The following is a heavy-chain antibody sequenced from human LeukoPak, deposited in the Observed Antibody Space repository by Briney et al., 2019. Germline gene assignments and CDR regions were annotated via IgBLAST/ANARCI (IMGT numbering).Heavy chain of an antibody. D-gene: IGHD1-7*01. V-gene: IGHV4-59*01. CDR1: GGSISSYY. J-gene: IGHJ3*02. CDR3: ARGRTGTTGRRLFDI. CDR2: IYYSGST. Sequence: SETLSLTCTVSGGSISSYYWSWIRQPPGKGLEWIGYIYYSGSTNYNPSLKSRVTISVDTSKNQFSLKLSSVTAADTAVYYCARGRTGTTGRRLFDIWGQGTMVTVSS.